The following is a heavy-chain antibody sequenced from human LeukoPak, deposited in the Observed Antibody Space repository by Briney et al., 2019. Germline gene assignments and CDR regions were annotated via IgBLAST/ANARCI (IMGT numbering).Heavy chain of an antibody. CDR2: INSDGSST. D-gene: IGHD6-19*01. Sequence: GGSLRLSCAASGFNFISYYRHWVRQDPGKGLVWVSRINSDGSSTRYADSVKGRFTTSRDNAKNTLYLQMNSLRAEDTAVYYCAREYSSGWYENYFDYWGQGTLVTVSS. CDR1: GFNFISYY. V-gene: IGHV3-74*01. J-gene: IGHJ4*02. CDR3: AREYSSGWYENYFDY.